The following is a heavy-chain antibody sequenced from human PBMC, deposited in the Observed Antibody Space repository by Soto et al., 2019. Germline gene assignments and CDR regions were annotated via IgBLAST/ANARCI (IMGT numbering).Heavy chain of an antibody. J-gene: IGHJ5*02. CDR3: ARGRGRRPLGYCSGGSCYSDDWFDP. CDR2: ISAYNGIA. D-gene: IGHD2-15*01. V-gene: IGHV1-18*01. Sequence: ASVKVSCKASGYTFTSYGISWVRQAPGQGLEWMGWISAYNGIANYAQKLQGRVTMTADKSTSTAYMELSSLTSEDTAVYYCARGRGRRPLGYCSGGSCYSDDWFDPWGQGTLVTVSS. CDR1: GYTFTSYG.